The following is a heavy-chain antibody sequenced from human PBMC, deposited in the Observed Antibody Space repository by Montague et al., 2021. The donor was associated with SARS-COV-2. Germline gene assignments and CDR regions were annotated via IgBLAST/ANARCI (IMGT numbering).Heavy chain of an antibody. J-gene: IGHJ3*02. D-gene: IGHD1-7*01. Sequence: CAISGDSVSRNNPAWNWIRQSPSRGLEWLGRTYYGSSWNTDYAVSVKSRITISPDTSKNQFSLHLNSVTPEDTAVYYCARDWNYAFDIWGQGTMVTVSS. CDR3: ARDWNYAFDI. V-gene: IGHV6-1*01. CDR1: GDSVSRNNPA. CDR2: TYYGSSWNT.